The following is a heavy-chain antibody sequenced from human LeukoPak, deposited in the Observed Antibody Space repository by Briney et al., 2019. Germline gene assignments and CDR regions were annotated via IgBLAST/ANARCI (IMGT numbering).Heavy chain of an antibody. D-gene: IGHD7-27*01. CDR2: INGVGSAT. Sequence: GGSLRLSCAASGFTFSGHWMYWLRQAPGKGLAWVSRINGVGSATNYADSLEGRFTISRDNAKNIVYLQMNSLREDDTAIYYCARDINWGQVDYWGQGTLVTVSS. CDR3: ARDINWGQVDY. J-gene: IGHJ4*02. CDR1: GFTFSGHW. V-gene: IGHV3-74*01.